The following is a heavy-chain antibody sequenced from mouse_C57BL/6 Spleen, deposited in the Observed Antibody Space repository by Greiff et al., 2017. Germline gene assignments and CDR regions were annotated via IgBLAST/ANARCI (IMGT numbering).Heavy chain of an antibody. CDR2: IDPSDSET. CDR1: GYTFTSYW. Sequence: QVQLQQPGAELVRPGSSVKLSCKASGYTFTSYWMHWVKQRPIQGLEWIGNIDPSDSETHYNQKFKDKATFTVDNSSSTAYMQLSSLTSEDSAVYYCGRSEGNWDVAYWGQGTLVTVSA. D-gene: IGHD4-1*01. V-gene: IGHV1-52*01. J-gene: IGHJ3*01. CDR3: GRSEGNWDVAY.